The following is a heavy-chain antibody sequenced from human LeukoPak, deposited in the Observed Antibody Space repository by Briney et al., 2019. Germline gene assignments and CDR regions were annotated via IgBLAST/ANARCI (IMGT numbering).Heavy chain of an antibody. V-gene: IGHV3-30*04. J-gene: IGHJ4*02. CDR3: ARVPAYDSSGYTGDYFDY. D-gene: IGHD3-22*01. CDR2: ISYDGSNK. CDR1: GFTFSSYA. Sequence: GGSLRLSCAASGFTFSSYAMHWVRQAPGKGLEWVAVISYDGSNKYYADSVKGRFTISRDNSKNTLYLQMNSLRAGDTAVYYCARVPAYDSSGYTGDYFDYWGQGTLVTVSS.